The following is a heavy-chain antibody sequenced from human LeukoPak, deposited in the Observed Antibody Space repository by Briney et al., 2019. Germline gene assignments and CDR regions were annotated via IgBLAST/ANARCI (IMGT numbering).Heavy chain of an antibody. D-gene: IGHD2/OR15-2a*01. CDR2: ISGRT. CDR3: AREPQFYGNDY. Sequence: GGSLRLSCAASGFTFSNYAMAWVRQAPGKGLEWVSAISGRTYYADSVKGRFTISRDNSKNTLYLQMNNLRAEDTAVYYCAREPQFYGNDYWGQGTLVTASS. CDR1: GFTFSNYA. V-gene: IGHV3-23*01. J-gene: IGHJ4*02.